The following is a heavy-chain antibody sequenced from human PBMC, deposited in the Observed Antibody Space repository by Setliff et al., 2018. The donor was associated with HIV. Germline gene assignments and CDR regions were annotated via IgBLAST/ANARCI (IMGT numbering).Heavy chain of an antibody. J-gene: IGHJ4*02. D-gene: IGHD5-12*01. CDR3: ARDRPYSGYPD. CDR1: GGSISSSSYY. Sequence: SETLSLTCTVSGGSISSSSYYWGWIRQPPGKGLEWIGSIYYSGSTYYNPSLKSRVTISVDTSKNQFSLKLTSVSAADPAVYYCARDRPYSGYPDWGQGTLVTVSS. V-gene: IGHV4-39*07. CDR2: IYYSGST.